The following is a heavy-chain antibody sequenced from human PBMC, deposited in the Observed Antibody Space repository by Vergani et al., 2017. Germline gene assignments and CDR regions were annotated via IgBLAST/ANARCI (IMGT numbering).Heavy chain of an antibody. D-gene: IGHD2-2*01. CDR1: GFTFSNAW. CDR3: ASVVHCSSTSCYRGYFDY. V-gene: IGHV3-15*01. J-gene: IGHJ4*02. Sequence: EVQLVESGGGLVKPGGSLRLSCAASGFTFSNAWMSWVRQAPGKGLEWVGRIKSKTDGGTTDYAAPVKGRFTISRDDSKNTLYLQMNSLRAEDTAVYYCASVVHCSSTSCYRGYFDYWGQGTLVTVSS. CDR2: IKSKTDGGTT.